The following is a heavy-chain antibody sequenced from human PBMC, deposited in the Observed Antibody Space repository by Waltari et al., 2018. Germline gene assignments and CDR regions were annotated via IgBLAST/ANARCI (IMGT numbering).Heavy chain of an antibody. J-gene: IGHJ4*02. CDR2: IHSSGVT. CDR1: DGSITTSYYD. D-gene: IGHD6-19*01. CDR3: ARLTVGQQWSRD. V-gene: IGHV4-39*07. Sequence: QVQLQESGPGLVKPSETLSVTCNVSDGSITTSYYDWAWIRPPPGKGLDWMGTIHSSGVTWTKPSLKSRLTISIDTSNNHFDLTLTSVTAADTAVYYCARLTVGQQWSRDSGQGALVVVSS.